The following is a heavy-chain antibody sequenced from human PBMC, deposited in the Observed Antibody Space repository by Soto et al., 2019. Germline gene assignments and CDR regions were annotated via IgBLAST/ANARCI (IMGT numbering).Heavy chain of an antibody. CDR1: GVTFSSYA. J-gene: IGHJ6*02. Sequence: SVKVSCKASGVTFSSYAISWVRQAPGQGLEWMGGIIPIFGTANYAQKFQGRVTITADESTSTAYMELSSLRSEDTAVYYCARDRITIFGVVITQYYYYGMDVWGQGTTVTVSS. CDR3: ARDRITIFGVVITQYYYYGMDV. CDR2: IIPIFGTA. V-gene: IGHV1-69*13. D-gene: IGHD3-3*01.